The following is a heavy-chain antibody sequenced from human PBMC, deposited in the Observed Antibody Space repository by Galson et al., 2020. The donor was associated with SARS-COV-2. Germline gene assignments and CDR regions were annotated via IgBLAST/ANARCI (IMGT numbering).Heavy chain of an antibody. D-gene: IGHD6-19*01. CDR3: SREGWQGGY. CDR2: IKGAGSET. V-gene: IGHV3-7*01. J-gene: IGHJ4*02. Sequence: GGSLRLSCVVAAFTFNDLWMSWFRHAPGKGMGWVANIKGAGSETNYADFVKGRFSISRDNAANSLYLQMNSLRVEDSAVYYCSREGWQGGYWGQGTRVTVSS. CDR1: AFTFNDLW.